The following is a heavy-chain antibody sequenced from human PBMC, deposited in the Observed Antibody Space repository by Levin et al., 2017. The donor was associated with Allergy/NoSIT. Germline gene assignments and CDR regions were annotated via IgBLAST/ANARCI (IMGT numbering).Heavy chain of an antibody. Sequence: PSETLSLTCTVSGGSIRSYYWSWIRQPPEKGLEWIAYIYHSGSTNYNPSLRSRVTISIDRSKNQFSLRLRSVTAADTAVYYCARVPDEGIMVFEDAFDIWGQGTMVTVSS. CDR1: GGSIRSYY. D-gene: IGHD2-8*01. J-gene: IGHJ3*02. V-gene: IGHV4-59*01. CDR3: ARVPDEGIMVFEDAFDI. CDR2: IYHSGST.